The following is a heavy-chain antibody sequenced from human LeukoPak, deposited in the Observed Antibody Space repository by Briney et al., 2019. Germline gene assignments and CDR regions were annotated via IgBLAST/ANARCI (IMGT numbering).Heavy chain of an antibody. Sequence: ASVKVSCKASGYTFTGYYMHWVRQAPGQGLEWMGWINPNSGGTNYAQKFQGRVTMTRDTSISTAYMELSRLRSDDTAVYYCASGREYCSGGSCYSSDDAFDIWGQGTMATVS. D-gene: IGHD2-15*01. J-gene: IGHJ3*02. CDR1: GYTFTGYY. V-gene: IGHV1-2*02. CDR3: ASGREYCSGGSCYSSDDAFDI. CDR2: INPNSGGT.